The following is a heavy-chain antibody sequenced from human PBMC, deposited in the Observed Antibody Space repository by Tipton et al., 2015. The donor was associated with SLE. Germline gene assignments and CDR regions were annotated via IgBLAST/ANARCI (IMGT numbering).Heavy chain of an antibody. J-gene: IGHJ5*02. CDR3: ARGHIGWGFDP. CDR2: IYYSGTT. Sequence: TLSLTCTVSSGSVSSGSYYWSWIRQPPGKGLEWIGYIYYSGTTNFNPSLKTRVTMSVDTSKNQFSLKLTSVTAADTAVYYCARGHIGWGFDPWGQGTLVTVSS. V-gene: IGHV4-61*01. D-gene: IGHD1-26*01. CDR1: SGSVSSGSYY.